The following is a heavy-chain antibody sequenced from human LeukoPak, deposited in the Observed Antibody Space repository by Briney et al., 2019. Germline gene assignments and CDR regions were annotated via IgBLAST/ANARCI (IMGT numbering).Heavy chain of an antibody. CDR2: IHHSGST. J-gene: IGHJ3*02. V-gene: IGHV4-34*01. D-gene: IGHD1-1*01. Sequence: SSETLSLTCAVYGGSFSGYYWSWIRQPPGKGLECIGEIHHSGSTNYNPSLKSRVTLSVDTSKNQFSLKLSSVTAADTAVYYCASTTGRLRDDAFDIWGQGTMVTVSS. CDR1: GGSFSGYY. CDR3: ASTTGRLRDDAFDI.